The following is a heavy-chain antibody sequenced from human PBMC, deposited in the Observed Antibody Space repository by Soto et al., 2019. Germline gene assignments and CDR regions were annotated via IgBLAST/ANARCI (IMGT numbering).Heavy chain of an antibody. D-gene: IGHD3-22*01. V-gene: IGHV4-31*03. CDR2: IYYSGST. CDR1: GGSISSGNYY. Sequence: QVQLQESGPGLVKPSQTLSLTCTVSGGSISSGNYYWSWIRQHPGKGLEWIGYIYYSGSTYYNPSRXXXVXXSVDTSKNQFSLKLSSVTVADTAVYYCARHNYDSSGTAVDVWGQGTTVTVSS. J-gene: IGHJ6*02. CDR3: ARHNYDSSGTAVDV.